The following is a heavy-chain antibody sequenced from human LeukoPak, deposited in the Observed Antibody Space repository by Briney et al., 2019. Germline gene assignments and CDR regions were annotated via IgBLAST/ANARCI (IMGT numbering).Heavy chain of an antibody. CDR2: IRSKSYGDTT. J-gene: IGHJ5*02. D-gene: IGHD2-15*01. CDR3: TTDLGGYYTGGSCYTGLYNCFDP. CDR1: GFSFSTAW. Sequence: PGGSLRLSCAPSGFSFSTAWMSWVRQAPGKGLEWVGRIRSKSYGDTTDYAAPVKGRFTISRDDSENTLYLQMSSLKIEDTAVYYCTTDLGGYYTGGSCYTGLYNCFDPWGQGTLVTVSS. V-gene: IGHV3-15*01.